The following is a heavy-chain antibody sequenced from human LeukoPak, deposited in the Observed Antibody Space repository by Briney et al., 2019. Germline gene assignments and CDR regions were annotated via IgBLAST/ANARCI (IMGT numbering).Heavy chain of an antibody. CDR1: GFTFSNYD. J-gene: IGHJ6*02. D-gene: IGHD2-2*01. V-gene: IGHV3-13*01. Sequence: GGSLRLSCAASGFTFSNYDMHWVRQATGKGLEWVSAFHTAGDTHYSGSVKGRFATSRENAKNSFYLQMNNLRAGDTAVYYCARGSCSSSSCYERLNGFDVWGQGTPVTVYS. CDR2: FHTAGDT. CDR3: ARGSCSSSSCYERLNGFDV.